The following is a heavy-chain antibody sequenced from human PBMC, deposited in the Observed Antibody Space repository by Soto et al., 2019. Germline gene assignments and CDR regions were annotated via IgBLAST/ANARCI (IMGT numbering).Heavy chain of an antibody. CDR3: VRDAHRGGDFDY. CDR1: GFTFSSYW. J-gene: IGHJ4*02. CDR2: IKPDGSEK. V-gene: IGHV3-7*04. Sequence: EVQLVESGGGLVQPGGSLRLSCAASGFTFSSYWMVWVRQAPGKGLEWVANIKPDGSEKYYVDSVKGRFTISRDNARKPRYLQMKSLRAGDTAVYYCVRDAHRGGDFDYWGQGTLVTVSS. D-gene: IGHD3-10*01.